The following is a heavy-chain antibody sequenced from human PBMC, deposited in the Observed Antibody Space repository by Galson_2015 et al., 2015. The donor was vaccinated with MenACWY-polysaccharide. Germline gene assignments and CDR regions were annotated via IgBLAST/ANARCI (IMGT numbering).Heavy chain of an antibody. Sequence: SLRLSCAASGFTFSSYAIHWVRQAPGKGLEWVAVISYDGSNKYYADSVKGRFTISRDNSKNTMYVQMNSLRAEDTAVYYCARTYCSRTSCYVDYSDYGVGFDYWGQGTLVTVSS. V-gene: IGHV3-30-3*01. J-gene: IGHJ4*02. CDR1: GFTFSSYA. D-gene: IGHD2-2*01. CDR2: ISYDGSNK. CDR3: ARTYCSRTSCYVDYSDYGVGFDY.